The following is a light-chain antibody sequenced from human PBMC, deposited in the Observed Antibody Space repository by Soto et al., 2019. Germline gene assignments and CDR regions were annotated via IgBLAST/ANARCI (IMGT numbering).Light chain of an antibody. CDR1: QSISSY. Sequence: DIQMTQSPSSLSASVGDRVTITCRTSQSISSYLNWYQQKPGKAPKLLIYAASSLQSGVPPRLSGSGSGTDFTLTISILQPEDFATYYYQQSSTSPCTFGQGTKWQIK. V-gene: IGKV1-39*01. CDR2: AAS. CDR3: QQSSTSPCT. J-gene: IGKJ1*01.